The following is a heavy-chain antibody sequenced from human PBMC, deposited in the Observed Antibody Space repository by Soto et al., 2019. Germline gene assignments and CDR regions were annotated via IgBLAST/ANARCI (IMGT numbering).Heavy chain of an antibody. Sequence: QVQLVESGGGVVQPGRSLRLSCAASGFTFSSYGMHWGRQAPGKGLEWVAVIWYDGSNKYYADSVKGRLTISRDNSKNTLYLQMNSLRAEDTAVYYCAIDNAGEFFDYWGQGTLVTVSS. CDR2: IWYDGSNK. CDR1: GFTFSSYG. V-gene: IGHV3-33*01. J-gene: IGHJ4*02. CDR3: AIDNAGEFFDY. D-gene: IGHD3-10*01.